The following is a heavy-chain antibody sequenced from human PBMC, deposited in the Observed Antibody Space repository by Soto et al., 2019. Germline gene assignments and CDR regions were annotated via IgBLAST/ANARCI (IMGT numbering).Heavy chain of an antibody. Sequence: GESLKISCKGCGFSFTSYWISWVRQMPGKGLEWMGRIDPSDSYTNYSPSFQGHVTISADKSISTAYLQWSSLKASDTAMYYCARLNGYDFYPFDYWGQGTLVTVSS. CDR1: GFSFTSYW. CDR2: IDPSDSYT. J-gene: IGHJ4*02. D-gene: IGHD3-3*01. V-gene: IGHV5-10-1*01. CDR3: ARLNGYDFYPFDY.